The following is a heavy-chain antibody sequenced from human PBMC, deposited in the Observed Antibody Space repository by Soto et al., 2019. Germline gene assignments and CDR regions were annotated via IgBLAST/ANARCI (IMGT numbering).Heavy chain of an antibody. J-gene: IGHJ4*02. CDR3: AREGILGRWLQPLDY. D-gene: IGHD5-12*01. V-gene: IGHV4-59*01. Sequence: QVQLQVSGPGLVKPSETLSLTCTVSGDSISSYSWSWIRQPPGKGLEWIGNIHYNGNTKYNPSLKSRVTMSVDTSKNQFSLKLISVTAADTAVYYWAREGILGRWLQPLDYWGQGTLVTVSS. CDR1: GDSISSYS. CDR2: IHYNGNT.